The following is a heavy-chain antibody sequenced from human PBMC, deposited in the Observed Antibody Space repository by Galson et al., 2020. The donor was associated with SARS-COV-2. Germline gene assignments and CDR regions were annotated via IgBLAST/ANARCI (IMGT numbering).Heavy chain of an antibody. D-gene: IGHD3-16*01. Sequence: SCAASGFTFSNYGMHWVRQAPGKGLEWVAVIWYDGSNKYYADSVKGRFTISRDNSKNTLYLQMNSLRAEDTAVYYCARDPTGGNGYFDYWGQGTLVTVSS. V-gene: IGHV3-33*01. CDR3: ARDPTGGNGYFDY. CDR2: IWYDGSNK. CDR1: GFTFSNYG. J-gene: IGHJ4*02.